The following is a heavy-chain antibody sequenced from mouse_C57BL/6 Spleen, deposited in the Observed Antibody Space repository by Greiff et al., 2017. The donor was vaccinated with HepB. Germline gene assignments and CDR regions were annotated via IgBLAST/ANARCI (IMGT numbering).Heavy chain of an antibody. Sequence: VQLQQSGAELVKPGASVKLSCKASGYTFTSYWMHWVKQRPGQGLEWIGMIHPNSGSTNYNEKFKSKATLTVDTSSSTAYMQLSSLTSEDSAVYYFARVGDYYGSRCYYALDYWGQGASVTVSS. CDR1: GYTFTSYW. CDR2: IHPNSGST. J-gene: IGHJ4*01. D-gene: IGHD1-1*01. V-gene: IGHV1-64*01. CDR3: ARVGDYYGSRCYYALDY.